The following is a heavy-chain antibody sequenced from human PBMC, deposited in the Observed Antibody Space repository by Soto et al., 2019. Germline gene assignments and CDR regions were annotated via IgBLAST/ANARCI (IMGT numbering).Heavy chain of an antibody. Sequence: ASVRVSSKTSGYTLTDNHVLWVRQALRQGLEWMGIIDPSGGSRIYAQKFQGRVTMTSDTSTSTMYIELSNLRSEDTAVFYCARVHGTYYDTLTGLWGGHFDYWGQGTQVTVSS. CDR1: GYTLTDNH. D-gene: IGHD3-9*01. CDR3: ARVHGTYYDTLTGLWGGHFDY. V-gene: IGHV1-46*03. CDR2: IDPSGGSR. J-gene: IGHJ4*02.